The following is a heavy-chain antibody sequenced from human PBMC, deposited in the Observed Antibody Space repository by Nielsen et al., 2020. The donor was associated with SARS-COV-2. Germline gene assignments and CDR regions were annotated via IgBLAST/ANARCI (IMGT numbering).Heavy chain of an antibody. V-gene: IGHV3-64*01. J-gene: IGHJ4*02. CDR3: ARLYSHYFDY. Sequence: GGSLKISCAASGFTFSSYAMHWVRQAPGKGLEYVSAISRDGHSTYYANSVKGRFTISRDNSKNTLYLQMGSLRAEDMAVYYCARLYSHYFDYWGRGTLVTVSS. CDR1: GFTFSSYA. D-gene: IGHD3-16*01. CDR2: ISRDGHST.